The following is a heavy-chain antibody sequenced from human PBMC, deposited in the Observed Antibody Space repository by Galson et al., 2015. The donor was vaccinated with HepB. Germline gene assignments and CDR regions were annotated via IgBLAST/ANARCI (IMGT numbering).Heavy chain of an antibody. D-gene: IGHD4-11*01. J-gene: IGHJ5*02. CDR2: VNSDWTTT. CDR3: VRGIDSDSGAWS. CDR1: GFTFRSYW. V-gene: IGHV3-74*01. Sequence: SLRLSCAASGFTFRSYWMHWVRQSPGKRLVWVSRVNSDWTTTNYTESVKGRVTISRDNSKNTLYLQMNSLRADDTVVYYCVRGIDSDSGAWSWGQGTLVTVSS.